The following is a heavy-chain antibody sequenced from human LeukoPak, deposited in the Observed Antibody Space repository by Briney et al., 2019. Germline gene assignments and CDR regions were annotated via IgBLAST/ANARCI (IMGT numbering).Heavy chain of an antibody. V-gene: IGHV3-9*01. CDR3: ARVHWGWIYYYYGMDV. Sequence: SLRLSCAASGFTFDDYAMHWVRQAPGKGLGWVSGISWNSGSIGYADSVKGRFTISRDNAKNTLYLQMNSLRAEDTAVYYCARVHWGWIYYYYGMDVWGQGTTVTVSS. CDR2: ISWNSGSI. D-gene: IGHD7-27*01. J-gene: IGHJ6*02. CDR1: GFTFDDYA.